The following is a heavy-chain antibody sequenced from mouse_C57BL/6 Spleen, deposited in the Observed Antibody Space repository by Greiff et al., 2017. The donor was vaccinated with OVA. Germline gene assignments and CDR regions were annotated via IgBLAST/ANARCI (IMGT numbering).Heavy chain of an antibody. CDR3: TDGGEYYAMDY. CDR2: IRLKSDNSAT. V-gene: IGHV6-3*01. J-gene: IGHJ4*01. D-gene: IGHD1-2*01. CDR1: GFTFSNYW. Sequence: EVKLEESGGGLVQPGGSMKLSCVASGFTFSNYWMNWVRQSPEQGLEWVAQIRLKSDNSATHYAVSVKGRFTISRDDSKSSVYLQMNNLRAEDTGIYYCTDGGEYYAMDYWGQGTSVTVSS.